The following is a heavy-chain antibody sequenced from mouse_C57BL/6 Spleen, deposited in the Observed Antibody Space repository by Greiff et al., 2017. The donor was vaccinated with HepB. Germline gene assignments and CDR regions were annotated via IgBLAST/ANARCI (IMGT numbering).Heavy chain of an antibody. CDR3: ARPGFITTGVSFDY. CDR2: ISSGSSTI. CDR1: GFTFSDYG. V-gene: IGHV5-17*01. Sequence: EVKVVESGGGLVKPGGSLKLSCAASGFTFSDYGMHWVRQAPEKGLEWVAYISSGSSTIYYADTVKGRFTISRDNAKNTLFLQMTSLRSEDTAMYYCARPGFITTGVSFDYWGQGTTLTVSS. D-gene: IGHD1-1*01. J-gene: IGHJ2*01.